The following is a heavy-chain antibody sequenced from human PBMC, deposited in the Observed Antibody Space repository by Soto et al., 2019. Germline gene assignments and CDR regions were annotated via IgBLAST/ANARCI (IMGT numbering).Heavy chain of an antibody. CDR2: IYWNDDK. V-gene: IGHV2-5*01. CDR1: GFSLRTSGVG. Sequence: QITLKESGPTLVKPTQTLPLTCIFSGFSLRTSGVGVGWIRPPPGKALEWLGFIYWNDDKRYRPSLKSRLSITKHTSRNQVVLTVTNMGPVDTATYYCAKSGSRGWYGWFDHWGQGTLVTVAS. D-gene: IGHD6-19*01. CDR3: AKSGSRGWYGWFDH. J-gene: IGHJ5*02.